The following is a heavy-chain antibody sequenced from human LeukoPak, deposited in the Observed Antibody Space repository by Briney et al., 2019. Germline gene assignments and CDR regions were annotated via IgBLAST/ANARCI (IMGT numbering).Heavy chain of an antibody. CDR2: ISSSGNNI. V-gene: IGHV3-21*01. CDR1: GITFSSYC. D-gene: IGHD4-17*01. J-gene: IGHJ4*02. CDR3: ARDGVRGFTATTPFDY. Sequence: GGSLRLSCAASGITFSSYCMNWVRQAPGKGLEWVSSISSSGNNIYYADSVKGRFTISRDNAKNSLSLQMNSLRVEDTAVYYCARDGVRGFTATTPFDYWGPGTLVTVSS.